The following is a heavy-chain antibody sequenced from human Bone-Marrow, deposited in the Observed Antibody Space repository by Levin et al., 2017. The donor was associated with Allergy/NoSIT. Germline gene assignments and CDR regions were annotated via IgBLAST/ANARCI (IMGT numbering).Heavy chain of an antibody. V-gene: IGHV1-3*04. Sequence: GESLKISCKASGYIFTTYVIHWVRQAPGQRLEWMGWINTGKGNTKNSQKFQGRVTITRDTSASTAYMELSSLRSEDTAVYYCVRGDYYDTGDYPFRRWFDPWGQGTLVTVSS. J-gene: IGHJ5*02. CDR3: VRGDYYDTGDYPFRRWFDP. D-gene: IGHD3-22*01. CDR1: GYIFTTYV. CDR2: INTGKGNT.